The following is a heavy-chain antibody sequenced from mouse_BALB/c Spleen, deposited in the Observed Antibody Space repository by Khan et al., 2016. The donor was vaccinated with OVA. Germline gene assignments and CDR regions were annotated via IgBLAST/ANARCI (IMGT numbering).Heavy chain of an antibody. J-gene: IGHJ3*01. CDR3: ARRNYFGYTFAY. V-gene: IGHV1-77*01. D-gene: IGHD1-2*01. CDR1: GYTFTDYY. CDR2: ISPGSGDT. Sequence: QVQLKQSGAELARPGASVKLSCKASGYTFTDYYINWVKQRTGQGLEWIGEISPGSGDTYYNEKIKGKATLTADKSSSTAYMQLSSLTSEASAVYFWARRNYFGYTFAYWGQGTLVTVSA.